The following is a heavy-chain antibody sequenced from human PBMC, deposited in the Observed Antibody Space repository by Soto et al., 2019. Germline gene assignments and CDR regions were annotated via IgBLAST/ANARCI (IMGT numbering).Heavy chain of an antibody. CDR3: AKGPVTTAGYAVYYYYGMDV. CDR1: GFTFSSYA. J-gene: IGHJ6*02. D-gene: IGHD4-17*01. V-gene: IGHV3-23*01. CDR2: ISGSGGST. Sequence: EVQLLESGGGLVQPGGSLRLSCAASGFTFSSYAMSWVRQAPGKGLEWVSAISGSGGSTYYADSVKGRFTISRDNSKNTLYLQMNSLRAEDTAVYYCAKGPVTTAGYAVYYYYGMDVWGQGTTVTVSS.